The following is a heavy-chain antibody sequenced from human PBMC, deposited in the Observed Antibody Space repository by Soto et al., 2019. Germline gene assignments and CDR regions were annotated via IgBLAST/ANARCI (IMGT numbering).Heavy chain of an antibody. CDR2: IYYSGST. CDR3: ARHDYSGYANFDY. D-gene: IGHD5-12*01. Sequence: SETLSLTCTVSGGPISRYYWSWIRQPPGKGLEWIGYIYYSGSTNYNPSLKSRVTISVDTSKNQFSLKLSSVTAADTAVYYCARHDYSGYANFDYWGQGTLVTVS. CDR1: GGPISRYY. J-gene: IGHJ4*02. V-gene: IGHV4-59*08.